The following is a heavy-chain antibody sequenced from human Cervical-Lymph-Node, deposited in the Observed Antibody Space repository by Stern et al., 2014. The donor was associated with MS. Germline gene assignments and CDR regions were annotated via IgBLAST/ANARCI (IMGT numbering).Heavy chain of an antibody. Sequence: VQLVESGAEVKKPGSSVKVSCKASGDTFTDYAISWVRQAPGQGPEWMGVITPIFSSADYAQKFQGRLTITADKSRSTAYMELSSLTSEDTAVYYCAREVGSLAMDVWGQGTTVIVSS. CDR2: ITPIFSSA. CDR1: GDTFTDYA. CDR3: AREVGSLAMDV. D-gene: IGHD1-1*01. V-gene: IGHV1-69*06. J-gene: IGHJ6*01.